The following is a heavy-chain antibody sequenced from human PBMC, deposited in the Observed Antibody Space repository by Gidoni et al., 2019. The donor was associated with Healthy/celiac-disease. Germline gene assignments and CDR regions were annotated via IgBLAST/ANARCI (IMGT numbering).Heavy chain of an antibody. J-gene: IGHJ3*02. V-gene: IGHV4-59*01. CDR1: GGSISSYY. CDR3: AREHDYGDYSAFDI. CDR2: IYYSGST. D-gene: IGHD4-17*01. Sequence: QVQLQESGPGLVKPSETLSLTCTGSGGSISSYYWSWIRQPPGKGLEWIGYIYYSGSTNYNPSLKSRVTISVDTSKNQFSLKLSSVTAADTAVYYCAREHDYGDYSAFDIWGQGTMVTVSS.